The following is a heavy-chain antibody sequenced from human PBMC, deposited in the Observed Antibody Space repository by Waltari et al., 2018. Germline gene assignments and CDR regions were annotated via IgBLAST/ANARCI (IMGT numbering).Heavy chain of an antibody. D-gene: IGHD5-18*01. Sequence: EVQLVESGGGLVKPGGSLRLSCSASGFPFSQAWMNWMRQAPGKGLEWVGRIKSTVDGGTTDYAAPVQGRFTISRDDSKNTLYLQMSSLRTEDTAVYYCLFVDTALIIPDVFDLWGQGTLVTVSS. V-gene: IGHV3-15*01. CDR3: LFVDTALIIPDVFDL. CDR2: IKSTVDGGTT. J-gene: IGHJ3*01. CDR1: GFPFSQAW.